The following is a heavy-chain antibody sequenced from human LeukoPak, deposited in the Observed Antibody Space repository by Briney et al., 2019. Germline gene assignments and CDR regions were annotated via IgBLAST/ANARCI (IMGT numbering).Heavy chain of an antibody. D-gene: IGHD6-19*01. V-gene: IGHV3-30*18. J-gene: IGHJ4*02. Sequence: GGSLRLSCAASGFTFSTFGMHWVRQAPGKGVDWVALISYDVTNKNYADSVKGRFTISRDNSKNTLYLQMNSLRAEDTAVYYCAKDGGSSSGWYSDYWGQGTLVTVSS. CDR3: AKDGGSSSGWYSDY. CDR2: ISYDVTNK. CDR1: GFTFSTFG.